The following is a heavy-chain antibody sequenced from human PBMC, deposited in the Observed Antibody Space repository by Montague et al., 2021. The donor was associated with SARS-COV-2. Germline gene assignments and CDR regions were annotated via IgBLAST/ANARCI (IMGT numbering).Heavy chain of an antibody. V-gene: IGHV4-34*01. CDR1: DGSFSDYY. J-gene: IGHJ4*02. Sequence: SETLSLTCVVYDGSFSDYYWNWIRQPPGKGLEWIGEINHSGSTNYNPSLKSRVTISVDTSKNQFSLRLSSVTAADTAVYFCARIGSGYLGYDSYWGQGTLVTVSS. CDR2: INHSGST. D-gene: IGHD5-12*01. CDR3: ARIGSGYLGYDSY.